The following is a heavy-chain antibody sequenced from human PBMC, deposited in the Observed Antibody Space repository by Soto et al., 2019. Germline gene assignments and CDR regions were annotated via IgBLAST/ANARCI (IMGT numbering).Heavy chain of an antibody. CDR3: ASQILDVLAFFDY. V-gene: IGHV4-39*01. D-gene: IGHD1-26*01. J-gene: IGHJ4*02. CDR2: ISYSGTT. CDR1: GGSSRNNCYY. Sequence: SETLSLTCTVSGGSSRNNCYYCVRVRQPPGKGLEWIASISYSGTTYYNPSLKSRVTKSIDTSRNQFSLNLTSVTAADTAVYYCASQILDVLAFFDYWGKGALVPSPQ.